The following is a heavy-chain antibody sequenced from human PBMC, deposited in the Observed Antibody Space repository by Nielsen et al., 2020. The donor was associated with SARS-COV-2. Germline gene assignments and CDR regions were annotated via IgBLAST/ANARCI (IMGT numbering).Heavy chain of an antibody. CDR1: GYTFTGYY. CDR2: INPNSGGT. J-gene: IGHJ4*02. V-gene: IGHV1-2*05. D-gene: IGHD3-22*01. CDR3: ARGADTYYYDSSGYYYDSPFDY. Sequence: ASVKVSCKASGYTFTGYYMHWVRQAPGQGLEWMGRINPNSGGTNYAQKFQGRVTMTRDTSISTAYMELSRLRSDDTVVYYCARGADTYYYDSSGYYYDSPFDYWDQGTLVTVSS.